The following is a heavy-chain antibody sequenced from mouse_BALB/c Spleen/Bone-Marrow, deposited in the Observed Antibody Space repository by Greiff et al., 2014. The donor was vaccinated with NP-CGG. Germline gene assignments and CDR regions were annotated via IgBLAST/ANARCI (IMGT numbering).Heavy chain of an antibody. CDR1: GYTFTNYW. CDR2: IFPGIGTT. D-gene: IGHD2-1*01. CDR3: ARGGNYGY. J-gene: IGHJ2*01. Sequence: QVQLQQSXAELVKPGASVKLSCKTSGYTFTNYWIQWVKQRPGQGLGWIGEIFPGIGTTYYNEKFKGKATLTIDTSSSTAYMQLSSLTSEDSAVYFCARGGNYGYWGQGTTLTVSS. V-gene: IGHV1S132*01.